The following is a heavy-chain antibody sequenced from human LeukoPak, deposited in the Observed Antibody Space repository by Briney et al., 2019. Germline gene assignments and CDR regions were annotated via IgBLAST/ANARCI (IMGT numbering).Heavy chain of an antibody. CDR1: GFIFRSYW. CDR2: IKPDGSEK. V-gene: IGHV3-7*01. Sequence: GVSLRLSCAASGFIFRSYWMSWVRQAPGKGLEWVANIKPDGSEKNSVDFVKGGFTISRDNANNSLYLQMNSLRIEHTAVYFCARDYYGSGSYYTSNYYYGMDVWGQGTTVTVSS. CDR3: ARDYYGSGSYYTSNYYYGMDV. D-gene: IGHD3-10*01. J-gene: IGHJ6*02.